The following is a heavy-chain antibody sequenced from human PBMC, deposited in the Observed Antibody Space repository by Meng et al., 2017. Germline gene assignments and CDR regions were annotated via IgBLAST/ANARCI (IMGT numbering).Heavy chain of an antibody. J-gene: IGHJ5*02. CDR3: TRGPGPIVGVVIMRGEFDP. CDR1: RYTFTGYY. CDR2: INPNSGGT. V-gene: IGHV1-2*06. D-gene: IGHD3-3*01. Sequence: QVELMQVGADGKNPGHSMKSSCKASRYTFTGYYMHWVRQGPGHGLEWMGRINPNSGGTNYAQKFQGRVTMTRDTSISTAYMELSRLRSDDTAVYYCTRGPGPIVGVVIMRGEFDPWGQGTLVTVSS.